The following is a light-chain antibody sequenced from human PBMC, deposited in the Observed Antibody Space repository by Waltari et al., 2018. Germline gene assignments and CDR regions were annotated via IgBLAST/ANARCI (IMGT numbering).Light chain of an antibody. CDR3: QQYYSIPVT. V-gene: IGKV4-1*01. CDR2: WAS. Sequence: DIVMTQSPDSLAVSLGERATINCKSSQSVLYSSNNKNYLAWYQQKPGRPPKLLIYWASTRESGVPDRFSGSGSGTDFTLTISSLQAEDVAVYYCQQYYSIPVTFGGGTKVEIK. CDR1: QSVLYSSNNKNY. J-gene: IGKJ4*01.